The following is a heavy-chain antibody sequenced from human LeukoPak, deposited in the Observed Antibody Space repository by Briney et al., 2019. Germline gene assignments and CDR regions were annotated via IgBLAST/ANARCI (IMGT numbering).Heavy chain of an antibody. D-gene: IGHD2-15*01. V-gene: IGHV4-61*02. Sequence: SETLSLTCTVSGYSISSGYYWSWIRQPAGKGLEWIGRIYTSGSTNYNPSLKSRVTISVDTSKNQFSLKLSSVTAADTAVYYCAREGVDEWFDPWGQGTLVTVSS. CDR2: IYTSGST. CDR1: GYSISSGYY. CDR3: AREGVDEWFDP. J-gene: IGHJ5*02.